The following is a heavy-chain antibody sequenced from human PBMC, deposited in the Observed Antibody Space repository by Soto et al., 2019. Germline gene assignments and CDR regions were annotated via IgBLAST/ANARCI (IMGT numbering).Heavy chain of an antibody. Sequence: QVHLVQSGVEVKTPGASVKVSCQASGYTFFTYDISWVRQAPGQGLEWMGWISTYSGDTKYAQKCQGRVTMTTDTATTTAYLELRSLRSDDTAVYYCAIHHGPTTSENWFGPWGQGTLVTVSS. D-gene: IGHD5-12*01. CDR1: GYTFFTYD. CDR3: AIHHGPTTSENWFGP. CDR2: ISTYSGDT. V-gene: IGHV1-18*01. J-gene: IGHJ5*02.